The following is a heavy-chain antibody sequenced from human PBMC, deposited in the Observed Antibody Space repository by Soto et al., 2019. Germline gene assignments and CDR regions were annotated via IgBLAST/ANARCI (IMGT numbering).Heavy chain of an antibody. CDR1: GFTFSSYA. D-gene: IGHD3-3*01. V-gene: IGHV3-7*01. J-gene: IGHJ4*02. Sequence: GGSLRLSCAASGFTFSSYAMTWVRQAPGEGLEWVSNINPAGNVQQYADSVKERFTISRDNAKNSLFLQMSGLRVEDTAVYYCARNYDLWSGYENFDYWGQGTLVTVSS. CDR2: INPAGNVQ. CDR3: ARNYDLWSGYENFDY.